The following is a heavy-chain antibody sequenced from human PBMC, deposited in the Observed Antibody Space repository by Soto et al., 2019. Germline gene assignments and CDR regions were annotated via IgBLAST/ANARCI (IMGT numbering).Heavy chain of an antibody. CDR3: ARSVFP. Sequence: SETLSLTCTVSGGSISSGGYYWSLIRQHPGKGLEWIGYIYYSKSTYYNPSLKSRVTISLDTSKNQFSLKLTSVTAADTAVYYCARSVFPWGQGTLVTVS. V-gene: IGHV4-31*03. CDR1: GGSISSGGYY. CDR2: IYYSKST. J-gene: IGHJ5*02.